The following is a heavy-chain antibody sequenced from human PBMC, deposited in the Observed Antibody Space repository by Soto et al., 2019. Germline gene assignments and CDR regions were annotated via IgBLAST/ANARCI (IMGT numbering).Heavy chain of an antibody. Sequence: QVQLVESGGGVIQPGRSLRLSCAASGFTFSSYGMHWVRQAPGKGLEWVAVISYDGSNKYYADSVKGRFTISRDNSQNTLYLQMNSLRAEDTAVYYCAKDRQLGYWGQGTLVTVSS. CDR3: AKDRQLGY. CDR2: ISYDGSNK. J-gene: IGHJ4*02. V-gene: IGHV3-30*18. D-gene: IGHD6-6*01. CDR1: GFTFSSYG.